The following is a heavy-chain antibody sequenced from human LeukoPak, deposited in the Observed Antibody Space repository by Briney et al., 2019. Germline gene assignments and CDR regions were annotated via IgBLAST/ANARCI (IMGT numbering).Heavy chain of an antibody. D-gene: IGHD6-13*01. CDR1: GFTFSTYG. Sequence: GGSLRLSCAASGFTFSTYGMQWVRLASGKGLEWVAFIQNDGTNKYYADSVRGRFTISRDNSKNTLYLQMNSLRAEDTAVYYCARSAPAGFSYYSYFLDVWGKGTTVTISS. CDR3: ARSAPAGFSYYSYFLDV. CDR2: IQNDGTNK. J-gene: IGHJ6*03. V-gene: IGHV3-30*02.